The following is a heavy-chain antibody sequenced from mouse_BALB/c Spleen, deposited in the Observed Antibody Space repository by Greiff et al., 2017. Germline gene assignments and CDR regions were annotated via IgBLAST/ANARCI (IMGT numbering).Heavy chain of an antibody. J-gene: IGHJ4*01. CDR1: GYSFTSYW. Sequence: EVQLQQSGTVLARPGASVKMSCKASGYSFTSYWMHWVKQRPGQGLEWIGAIYPGNSDTSYNQKFKGKAKLTAVTSASTAYMELSSLTNEDSAVYYCTRSRYDYDDGRPYAMDYWGQGTSVTVAS. CDR2: IYPGNSDT. CDR3: TRSRYDYDDGRPYAMDY. D-gene: IGHD2-4*01. V-gene: IGHV1-5*01.